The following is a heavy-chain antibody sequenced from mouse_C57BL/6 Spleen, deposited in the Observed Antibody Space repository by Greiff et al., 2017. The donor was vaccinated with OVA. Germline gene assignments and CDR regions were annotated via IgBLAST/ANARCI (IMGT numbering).Heavy chain of an antibody. Sequence: DVQLVESGGGLVKPGGSLKLSCAASGFTFSSYAMSWVRQTPEKRLEWVATISDGGSYTYYPDNVKGRFTISRDNAKNNLYLQMSHLKSEDTAMYYCALGLRNYAMDYWGQGTSVTVSS. J-gene: IGHJ4*01. D-gene: IGHD1-1*01. CDR3: ALGLRNYAMDY. CDR1: GFTFSSYA. V-gene: IGHV5-4*01. CDR2: ISDGGSYT.